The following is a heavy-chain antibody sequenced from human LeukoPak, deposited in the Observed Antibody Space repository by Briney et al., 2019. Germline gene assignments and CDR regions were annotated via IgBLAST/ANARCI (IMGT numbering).Heavy chain of an antibody. CDR2: IYTSGST. D-gene: IGHD4-17*01. Sequence: SETLSLTCTVSGGPFSIYYWSWIRQPAGKGLEWIGRIYTSGSTNYNPSLKSRVTMSVDTSKNQFSLNLNSVTAADTAVYYCARGPTTVTRAFDYWGQGTLVTVSS. V-gene: IGHV4-4*07. J-gene: IGHJ4*02. CDR3: ARGPTTVTRAFDY. CDR1: GGPFSIYY.